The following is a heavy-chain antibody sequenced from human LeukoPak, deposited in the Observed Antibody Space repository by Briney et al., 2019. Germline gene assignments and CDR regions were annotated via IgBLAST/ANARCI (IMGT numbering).Heavy chain of an antibody. CDR3: ASGSSTVKFYYGIDV. CDR1: GGSVSSGSYY. Sequence: SETLSLTCTVSGGSVSSGSYYWSWIRQPPGKGLEWIGYMYYSGSTNYNPSLKNRVTISVDTSKNQFSLKLSSVTAADTAVYYCASGSSTVKFYYGIDVWGRGTTVTVSS. CDR2: MYYSGST. J-gene: IGHJ6*02. D-gene: IGHD4-17*01. V-gene: IGHV4-61*01.